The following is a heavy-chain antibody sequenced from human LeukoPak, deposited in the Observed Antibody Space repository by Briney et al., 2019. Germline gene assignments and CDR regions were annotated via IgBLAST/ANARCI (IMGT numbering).Heavy chain of an antibody. V-gene: IGHV4-34*01. CDR3: ARARRSGSHAGAFLPGWPGFDY. CDR2: INHSGST. J-gene: IGHJ4*02. Sequence: SETLSLTCAVYGGSFSGYYWSWIRQPPGKGLEWSGEINHSGSTNYNPSLKSRVTISVDTSKNQFSLKLSSVTAADTAVYYCARARRSGSHAGAFLPGWPGFDYWGQGTLVTVSS. CDR1: GGSFSGYY. D-gene: IGHD1-26*01.